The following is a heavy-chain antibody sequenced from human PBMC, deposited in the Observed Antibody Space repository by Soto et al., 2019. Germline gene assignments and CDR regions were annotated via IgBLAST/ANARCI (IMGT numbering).Heavy chain of an antibody. CDR2: IYHSGST. Sequence: SETLSLTCAVSGGSISSGGYSWSWIRQPPGKGLEWIGYIYHSGSTYYNPSLKSRVTISVDRSKNQFSLELSSMTAADTAVYYCARGGDWKFDYWGQGSLVTV. CDR1: GGSISSGGYS. CDR3: ARGGDWKFDY. D-gene: IGHD2-21*02. V-gene: IGHV4-30-2*01. J-gene: IGHJ4*02.